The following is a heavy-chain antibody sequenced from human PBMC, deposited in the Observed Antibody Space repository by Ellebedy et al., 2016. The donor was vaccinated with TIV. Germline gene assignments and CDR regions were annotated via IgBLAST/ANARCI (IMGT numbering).Heavy chain of an antibody. J-gene: IGHJ4*02. D-gene: IGHD3-22*01. Sequence: SLKISCAASGFTFDDYAMHWVRQAPGKGLEWVSGISWNSGSIGYADSVKGRFTISRDNAKNSLYLQMNSLRAEDTALYYCAKVRHYYDSSGHTHDTYYFDYWGQGTLVTVSS. CDR3: AKVRHYYDSSGHTHDTYYFDY. V-gene: IGHV3-9*01. CDR1: GFTFDDYA. CDR2: ISWNSGSI.